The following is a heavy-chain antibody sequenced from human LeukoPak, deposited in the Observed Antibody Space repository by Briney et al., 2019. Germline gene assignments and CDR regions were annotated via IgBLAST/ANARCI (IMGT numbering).Heavy chain of an antibody. D-gene: IGHD5-18*01. J-gene: IGHJ4*02. CDR3: ARVGRYGVDY. V-gene: IGHV3-21*01. CDR1: GFSFSTYR. Sequence: GGSLRLSCAASGFSFSTYRMNWVRQAPGKGLEWVSSISSSSAYIYHAGSVKGRFTISRDNAKNSLYLQMNSLRVEDTAVYYCARVGRYGVDYWGQGTLVTVSS. CDR2: ISSSSAYI.